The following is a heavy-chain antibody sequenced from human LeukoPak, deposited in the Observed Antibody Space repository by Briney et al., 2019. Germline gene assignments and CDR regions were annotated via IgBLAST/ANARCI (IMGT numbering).Heavy chain of an antibody. CDR2: INHSGST. CDR1: GGSFSGYY. D-gene: IGHD7-27*01. J-gene: IGHJ4*02. Sequence: PSETLSLTCAVYGGSFSGYYWSWIRQPPGKGLEWIGEINHSGSTNYNPSLKSRVTISVDTSKNQFSLKLSSVTAADTAVYYCARDGELGSFHFDYWGQGTLVTVSS. CDR3: ARDGELGSFHFDY. V-gene: IGHV4-34*01.